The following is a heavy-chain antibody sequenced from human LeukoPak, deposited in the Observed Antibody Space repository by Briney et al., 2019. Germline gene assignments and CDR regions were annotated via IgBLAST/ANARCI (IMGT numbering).Heavy chain of an antibody. Sequence: SETLSLTCAVYGGSLSGYYWRWIRQPPGKGLEWIGEINHSGSTNYNPSLKSRVTISVDTSKNQFSLKLSSVTAADTAVYYCASRDLTVTLGYFVLWGRGTLVTVSS. CDR1: GGSLSGYY. CDR2: INHSGST. CDR3: ASRDLTVTLGYFVL. D-gene: IGHD4-17*01. V-gene: IGHV4-34*01. J-gene: IGHJ2*01.